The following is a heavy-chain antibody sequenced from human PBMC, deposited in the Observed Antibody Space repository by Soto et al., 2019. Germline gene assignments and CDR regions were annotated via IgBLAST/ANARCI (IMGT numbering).Heavy chain of an antibody. Sequence: GESLKISCKGSGYSFTSYWIGWVRQMPGKGLEWMGIIYPGDSDTRYSPSFQGQVTISADKSISTAYLQWSSLKASDTAMYYCASPVNTEQDAYDIWGQGTMVTVSS. CDR3: ASPVNTEQDAYDI. J-gene: IGHJ3*02. CDR1: GYSFTSYW. CDR2: IYPGDSDT. V-gene: IGHV5-51*01. D-gene: IGHD2-2*02.